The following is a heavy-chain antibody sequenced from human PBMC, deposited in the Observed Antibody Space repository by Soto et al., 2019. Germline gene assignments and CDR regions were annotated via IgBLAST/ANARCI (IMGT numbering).Heavy chain of an antibody. D-gene: IGHD6-13*01. J-gene: IGHJ3*02. CDR1: GFTFDDYA. V-gene: IGHV3-9*01. CDR3: EKARRYSSSLHAFDI. CDR2: ISWNSGSI. Sequence: PGGSLRLSCAASGFTFDDYAMHWVRQAPGKGLEWVSGISWNSGSIGYADSVKGRFTISRDNAKNPLYLQMNSLRAEDTALYYCEKARRYSSSLHAFDIWGQGTMVTVSS.